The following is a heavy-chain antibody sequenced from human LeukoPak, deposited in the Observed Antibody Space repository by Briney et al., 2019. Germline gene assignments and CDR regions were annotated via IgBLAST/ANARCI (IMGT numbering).Heavy chain of an antibody. V-gene: IGHV3-30*03. CDR1: GFTFSSYG. CDR3: ARVRNVGAIPLTSLWLDY. CDR2: ISYDGSNK. Sequence: PGGSLRLSCAASGFTFSSYGMHWVRQAPGKGLEWVAVISYDGSNKYYADSVKGRFTISRDNAKNSLYLQMNSLRAEDTAVYYCARVRNVGAIPLTSLWLDYWGQGTLVTVSS. D-gene: IGHD1-26*01. J-gene: IGHJ4*02.